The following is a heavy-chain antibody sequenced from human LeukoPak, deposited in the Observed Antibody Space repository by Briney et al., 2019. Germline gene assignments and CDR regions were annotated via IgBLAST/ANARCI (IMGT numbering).Heavy chain of an antibody. D-gene: IGHD4-17*01. CDR3: ARDRTTVTTGYYGMDV. CDR1: GYTFTGYY. J-gene: IGHJ6*02. V-gene: IGHV1-2*02. CDR2: INPNTGVT. Sequence: ASLKVSCKASGYTFTGYYMHWVRQAPGQRLEWMRWINPNTGVTNYAQKFQGRVTLTRDTSIITAYMELTRLRSDDTAMYYCARDRTTVTTGYYGMDVWGQGTTLTVSS.